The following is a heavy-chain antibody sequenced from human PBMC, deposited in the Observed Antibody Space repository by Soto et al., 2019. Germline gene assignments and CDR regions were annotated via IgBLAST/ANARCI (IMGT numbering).Heavy chain of an antibody. CDR2: IIPIFGTA. D-gene: IGHD1-26*01. J-gene: IGHJ5*02. CDR1: GGPFSRYA. CDR3: ARAIVGPTTTWWLDP. Sequence: SSVKVSCKASGGPFSRYAISWVRQAPGQGLEWMGGIIPIFGTANYAQKFQGRVTITADESTSTAYMELSSLRFEDTAVYYCARAIVGPTTTWWLDPCGQGTLVTVSS. V-gene: IGHV1-69*13.